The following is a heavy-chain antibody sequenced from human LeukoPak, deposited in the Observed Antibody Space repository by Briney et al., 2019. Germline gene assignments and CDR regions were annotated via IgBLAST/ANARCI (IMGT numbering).Heavy chain of an antibody. J-gene: IGHJ6*03. Sequence: GGSLRLSCAASGFTFSSYAMHWVRQAPGKGLEWVAVISYDGSNKYYADSVKGRFTISRDNSKNTLYLQMNSLRAEDTAVYYCARDSWYDFWSGYFRHYYYYMDVWGKGTTVTVSS. V-gene: IGHV3-30*04. CDR2: ISYDGSNK. CDR3: ARDSWYDFWSGYFRHYYYYMDV. CDR1: GFTFSSYA. D-gene: IGHD3-3*01.